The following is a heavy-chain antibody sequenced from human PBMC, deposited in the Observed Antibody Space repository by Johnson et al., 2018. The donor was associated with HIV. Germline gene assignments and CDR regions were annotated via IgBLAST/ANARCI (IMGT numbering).Heavy chain of an antibody. J-gene: IGHJ3*02. V-gene: IGHV3-30-3*01. CDR3: ARSEYSSSWSNAFDI. CDR1: GFTFSSYA. D-gene: IGHD6-13*01. CDR2: ISYDGSNK. Sequence: QVQLVESGGGVVQPGRSLRLSCAASGFTFSSYAMHWVRQAPGKGLEWVAVISYDGSNKYYADSVKGRFTISRDNAKNSVYLQMNSLRAEDTAVYYCARSEYSSSWSNAFDIWGHGTMVTVSS.